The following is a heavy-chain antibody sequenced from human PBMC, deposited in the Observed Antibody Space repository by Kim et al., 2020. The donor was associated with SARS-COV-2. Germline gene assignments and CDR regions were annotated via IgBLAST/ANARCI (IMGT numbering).Heavy chain of an antibody. CDR1: GYTFTSYY. V-gene: IGHV1-46*01. CDR3: ARAANPFFGVDSGLS. CDR2: INPSGGST. J-gene: IGHJ5*02. Sequence: ASVKVSCKVSGYTFTSYYMHWVRQAPGQGLEWMGIINPSGGSTSYAQKFQGRVTMTRDTSTSTVYMELSSLRSEDTAVYYCARAANPFFGVDSGLSWGQGTLVTVSS. D-gene: IGHD3-3*01.